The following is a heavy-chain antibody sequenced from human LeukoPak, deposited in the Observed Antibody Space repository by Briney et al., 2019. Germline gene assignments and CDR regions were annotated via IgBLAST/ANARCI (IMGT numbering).Heavy chain of an antibody. CDR2: ITGTGAET. Sequence: RGSLRLSSVHSRLTFSADAVCSVRQAPGKGLEWVSSITGTGAETNSADAVKGRFTISRDNSKNTLYLQMNTLRSEDTAVYYCAKGPHIIPVRLSDSWGQGSLVTVSS. CDR3: AKGPHIIPVRLSDS. CDR1: RLTFSADA. V-gene: IGHV3-23*01. D-gene: IGHD3-3*01. J-gene: IGHJ4*02.